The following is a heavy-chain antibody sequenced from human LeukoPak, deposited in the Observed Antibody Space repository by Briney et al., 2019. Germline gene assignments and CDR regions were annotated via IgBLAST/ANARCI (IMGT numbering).Heavy chain of an antibody. CDR3: ARDQENYGGAFDI. CDR1: GFTFSSYE. J-gene: IGHJ3*02. V-gene: IGHV3-48*03. CDR2: ISSSGSTI. Sequence: GGSLRLSCAASGFTFSSYEMNWVRQAPGKGLEWVSYISSSGSTIYYADSVKGRFTISRDNANNSLYLQMNSLRAEDTAVYYCARDQENYGGAFDIWGQGTMVTVSS. D-gene: IGHD1-7*01.